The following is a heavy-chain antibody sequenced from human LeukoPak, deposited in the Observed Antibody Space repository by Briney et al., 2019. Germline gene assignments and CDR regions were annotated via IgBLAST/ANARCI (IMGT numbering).Heavy chain of an antibody. J-gene: IGHJ6*02. D-gene: IGHD6-19*01. CDR1: GFIFSSYS. CDR2: TSYDGRYD. V-gene: IGHV3-30*18. CDR3: AKDLGIDSSGWYRDNYYYYGMDV. Sequence: PGGSLRLSCAASGFIFSSYSMHWVRQAPGKVLEWVAVTSYDGRYDYYEDSVKGRFAISRDNSKNILYLQMNNLRAEDTAVYYCAKDLGIDSSGWYRDNYYYYGMDVWGQGTTVTVSS.